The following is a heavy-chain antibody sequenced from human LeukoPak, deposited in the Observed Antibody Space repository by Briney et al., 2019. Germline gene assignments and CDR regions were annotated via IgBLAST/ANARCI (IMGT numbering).Heavy chain of an antibody. J-gene: IGHJ4*02. CDR3: ARGPGGGTLFDY. CDR2: IYYSGST. Sequence: SETLSLTCTVSGGSISSYYWSWIRQPPGKGLEWIGYIYYSGSTNYNPSLKSRVTISVDTSKNQFSLKLSSVTAADTAVYYCARGPGGGTLFDYWGQGTLVTVSS. CDR1: GGSISSYY. D-gene: IGHD1-14*01. V-gene: IGHV4-59*12.